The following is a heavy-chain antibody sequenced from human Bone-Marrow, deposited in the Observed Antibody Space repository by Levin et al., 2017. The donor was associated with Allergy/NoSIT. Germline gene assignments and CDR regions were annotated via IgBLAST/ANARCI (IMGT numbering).Heavy chain of an antibody. CDR2: INHSGST. V-gene: IGHV4-34*01. CDR3: ASALGYCSGGSCRPSRHYFDD. J-gene: IGHJ4*02. D-gene: IGHD2-15*01. Sequence: PSETLSLTCAVYGGSFSGYYWSWIRQPPGKGLEWIGEINHSGSTNYNPSLKSRVTISVDTSTNQFSLKLSSVTAADTAVYYCASALGYCSGGSCRPSRHYFDDWGQGTLVTVSS. CDR1: GGSFSGYY.